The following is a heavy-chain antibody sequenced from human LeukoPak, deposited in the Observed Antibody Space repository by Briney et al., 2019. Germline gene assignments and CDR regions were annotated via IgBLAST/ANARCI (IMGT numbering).Heavy chain of an antibody. J-gene: IGHJ4*02. CDR2: INHSGST. D-gene: IGHD2-2*01. CDR1: GGSFSGYY. CDR3: ARGVVVSAAPLKYYFDY. Sequence: TSSETLSLTCAVYGGSFSGYYWSWIRQPPGKVLEWIGEINHSGSTNYNPSLKSRVTISVDTSKNQFSLKLSSVTAADTAVYYCARGVVVSAAPLKYYFDYWGQGTLVTVSS. V-gene: IGHV4-34*01.